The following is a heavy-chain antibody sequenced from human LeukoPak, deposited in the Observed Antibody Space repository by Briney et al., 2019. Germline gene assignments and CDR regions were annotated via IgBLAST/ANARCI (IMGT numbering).Heavy chain of an antibody. Sequence: GGSLRLSCAASGFILSNYRMNWVRQAPGKGLEWVAFIRNDGSIIYNADSVKGRFTISRDNAKNSLYLQMNSLRAEDTSIYYCARAKYCSGGSCYSWDFWGQGTQVIVFS. CDR1: GFILSNYR. CDR2: IRNDGSII. J-gene: IGHJ4*02. D-gene: IGHD2-15*01. V-gene: IGHV3-30*02. CDR3: ARAKYCSGGSCYSWDF.